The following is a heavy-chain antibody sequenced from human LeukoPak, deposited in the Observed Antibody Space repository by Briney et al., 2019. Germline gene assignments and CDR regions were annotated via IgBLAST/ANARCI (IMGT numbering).Heavy chain of an antibody. V-gene: IGHV3-30-3*01. CDR1: GFTFSSYA. CDR2: ISYDGSNK. D-gene: IGHD2-8*01. J-gene: IGHJ4*02. Sequence: GGSLRHSCAASGFTFSSYAMHWVRQAPGKGLEWVAVISYDGSNKYYADSVKGRFTISRDNSKNTLYLQMNSLRAEDTAVYYCARDSSEGVYYFDYWGQGTLVTVSS. CDR3: ARDSSEGVYYFDY.